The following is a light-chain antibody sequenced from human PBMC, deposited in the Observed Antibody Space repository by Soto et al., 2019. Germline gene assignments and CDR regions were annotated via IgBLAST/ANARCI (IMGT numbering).Light chain of an antibody. J-gene: IGLJ2*01. CDR2: RNN. CDR1: SSNIGSNY. CDR3: AAWDDSLSGYGV. V-gene: IGLV1-47*01. Sequence: QSVLTQPPSASGTPGQRVTISCSGSSSNIGSNYVYWYQQLPGTAPKLLIYRNNHRPSGVAVRFSGSKSGTSDSLAISRLRSEAEDDYYCAAWDDSLSGYGVFGGGTKLTVL.